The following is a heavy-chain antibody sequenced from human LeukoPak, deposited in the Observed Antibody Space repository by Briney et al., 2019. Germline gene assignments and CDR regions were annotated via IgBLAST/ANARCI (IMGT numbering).Heavy chain of an antibody. CDR1: GFTFRSYG. Sequence: GGSLRLSCAASGFTFRSYGMHWVRQAPGKGLEWVAFIRYDGSNKYYADSVKGRFTISRDNSKNTLYLQMNSLRAEDTAVYYCAISSGWYEPFDYWGQGTLVTVSS. J-gene: IGHJ4*02. CDR2: IRYDGSNK. V-gene: IGHV3-30*02. D-gene: IGHD6-19*01. CDR3: AISSGWYEPFDY.